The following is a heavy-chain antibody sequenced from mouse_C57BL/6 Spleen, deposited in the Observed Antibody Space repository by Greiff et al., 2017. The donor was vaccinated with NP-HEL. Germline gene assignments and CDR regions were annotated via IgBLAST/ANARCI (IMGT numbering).Heavy chain of an antibody. J-gene: IGHJ3*01. CDR1: GYTFTDYY. Sequence: VHVKQSGPVLVKPGASVKMSCKASGYTFTDYYMNWVKQSHGKSLEWIGVINPYNGGTSYNQKFKGKATLTVDKSSSTAYMELNSLTSEDSAVYYCARGNYDGYLAWFACWGQGTLVTVSA. CDR2: INPYNGGT. V-gene: IGHV1-19*01. CDR3: ARGNYDGYLAWFAC. D-gene: IGHD2-3*01.